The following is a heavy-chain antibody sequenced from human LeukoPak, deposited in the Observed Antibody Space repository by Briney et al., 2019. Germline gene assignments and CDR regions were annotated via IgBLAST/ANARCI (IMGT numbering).Heavy chain of an antibody. CDR2: IYYSGST. Sequence: SETLSLTCTVSGGSISSYYWSWIRQPPGKGLEWIGYIYYSGSTSYNPSLKSRVTISVDTSKNQFSLKLSSVTAADTAVYYCARGSVTAGPDAFDIWGQGTMVTVSS. CDR3: ARGSVTAGPDAFDI. V-gene: IGHV4-59*01. J-gene: IGHJ3*02. D-gene: IGHD2-21*02. CDR1: GGSISSYY.